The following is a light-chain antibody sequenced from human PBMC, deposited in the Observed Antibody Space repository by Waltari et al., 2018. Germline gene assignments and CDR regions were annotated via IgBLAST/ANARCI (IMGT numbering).Light chain of an antibody. Sequence: EIVLTHSPGTLSLSPGERASLSCRASQSVSSGDLAWYQQKPDQAPRLLIYGAPSRATGIPDKVSGGSAETEFTLTISRLESEDYGVYYCQQYGSSPRAITFGQGTRLEIK. CDR1: QSVSSGD. CDR3: QQYGSSPRAIT. CDR2: GAP. V-gene: IGKV3-20*01. J-gene: IGKJ5*01.